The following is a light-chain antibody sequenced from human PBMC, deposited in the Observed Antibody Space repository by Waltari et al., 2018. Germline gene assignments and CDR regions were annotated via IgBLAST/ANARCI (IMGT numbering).Light chain of an antibody. V-gene: IGLV1-40*01. CDR3: QSFDNMLSGGVV. CDR1: TSNIRAGHY. Sequence: QSVLTQPPSVSGTPGQRVTISSSGSTSNIRAGHYVHWHQHLPGTSPKLLIYGNNNRPSGVPDRFSGSKSGTSASLAITGLQADDEADYFCQSFDNMLSGGVVFGGGTKLAVL. J-gene: IGLJ2*01. CDR2: GNN.